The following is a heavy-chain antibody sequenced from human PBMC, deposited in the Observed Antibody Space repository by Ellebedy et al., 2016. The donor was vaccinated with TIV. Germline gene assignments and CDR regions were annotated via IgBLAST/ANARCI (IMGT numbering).Heavy chain of an antibody. J-gene: IGHJ4*02. Sequence: GESLKISCAASGFTVSSNYMSWVRLAPGKGLEWVSAISGSGGSTSYADSVKGRFTISRDNSKNTLYLQMDGLRAEDTAVYFCAKSGDSSGYLFASWGQGTLVTVSS. CDR3: AKSGDSSGYLFAS. V-gene: IGHV3-23*01. D-gene: IGHD3-22*01. CDR1: GFTVSSNY. CDR2: ISGSGGST.